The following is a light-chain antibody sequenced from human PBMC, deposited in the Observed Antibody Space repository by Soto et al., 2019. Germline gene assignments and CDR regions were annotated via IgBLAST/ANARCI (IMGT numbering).Light chain of an antibody. CDR3: HEYFTSSQT. CDR1: QSVNNNQ. V-gene: IGKV3-20*01. Sequence: EVVLTQSPGTLSLSPGERATLSCRASQSVNNNQLAWYQQKPGQAPRLLIYGASNRATGIPDRFSGSGSGTDFTLTIARLEPEDFAVFYCHEYFTSSQTFGQGTKVEIK. CDR2: GAS. J-gene: IGKJ1*01.